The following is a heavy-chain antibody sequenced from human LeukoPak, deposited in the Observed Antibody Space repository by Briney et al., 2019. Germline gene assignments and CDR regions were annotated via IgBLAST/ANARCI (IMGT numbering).Heavy chain of an antibody. Sequence: ASVKVPCKVSGYTLTELSMHWVRQAPGKGLEWMGGFDPEDGETIYAQKFQGRVTMTEDTSTDTAYMELSSLRSEDTAVYYCATSLTTLGWFDPWGKGTLVTVSS. CDR1: GYTLTELS. CDR3: ATSLTTLGWFDP. D-gene: IGHD4-11*01. J-gene: IGHJ5*02. V-gene: IGHV1-24*01. CDR2: FDPEDGET.